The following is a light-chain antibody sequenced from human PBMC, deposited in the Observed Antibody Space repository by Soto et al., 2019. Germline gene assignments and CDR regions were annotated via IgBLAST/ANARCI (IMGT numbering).Light chain of an antibody. J-gene: IGLJ2*01. CDR1: SSNIGIKI. Sequence: QSVLTQPPSASGTPGQRVTISCSGSSSNIGIKILSWYQQLPGTAPKLLIYSDSQRPSGVPDRFSGSKSGTSASLAISGLQSEDEADYYCAAWDDSLNGPVFGGGTKLTVL. CDR3: AAWDDSLNGPV. CDR2: SDS. V-gene: IGLV1-44*01.